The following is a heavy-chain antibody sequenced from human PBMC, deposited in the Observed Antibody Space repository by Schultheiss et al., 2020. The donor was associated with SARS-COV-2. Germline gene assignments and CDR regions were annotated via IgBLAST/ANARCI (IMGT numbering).Heavy chain of an antibody. CDR3: ARRITIFGSFDY. J-gene: IGHJ4*02. V-gene: IGHV5-10-1*01. Sequence: GGSLRLSCKGSGYSFTSYWISWVRQMPGKGLEWMGRIDPSDSYTNYSPSFQGHVTISADKSISTAYLQWSSLKASDTAMYYCARRITIFGSFDYWGQGTLVTVSS. CDR2: IDPSDSYT. D-gene: IGHD3-3*01. CDR1: GYSFTSYW.